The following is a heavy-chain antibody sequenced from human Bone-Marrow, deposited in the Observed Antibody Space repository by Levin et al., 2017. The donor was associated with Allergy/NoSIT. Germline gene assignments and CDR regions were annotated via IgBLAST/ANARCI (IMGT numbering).Heavy chain of an antibody. CDR3: AGDVGRGNFYAY. V-gene: IGHV3-74*01. Sequence: SCAASGFTFSRNWMHWVRQAPGKGLVWVSHINTDGSFTNYADSVKGRFTISRDNAKNILYLQLNSLGAEDSAVYYCAGDVGRGNFYAYWGQGSLVAVSS. CDR2: INTDGSFT. D-gene: IGHD1-26*01. J-gene: IGHJ4*02. CDR1: GFTFSRNW.